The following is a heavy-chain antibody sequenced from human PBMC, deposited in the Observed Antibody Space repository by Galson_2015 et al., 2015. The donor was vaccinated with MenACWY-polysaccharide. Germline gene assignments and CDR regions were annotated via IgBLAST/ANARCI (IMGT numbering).Heavy chain of an antibody. D-gene: IGHD1-26*01. Sequence: ETLSLTCAVSDSSISSGYFWGWLRQPPGQGLEWIASIFHSGTTYYNPSLKSRFTISVDTSKNQFSLKLSSVTAADTAVYYCARVEKYSGSFYILYWGQGTLVTVSS. CDR2: IFHSGTT. CDR1: DSSISSGYF. J-gene: IGHJ4*02. V-gene: IGHV4-38-2*01. CDR3: ARVEKYSGSFYILY.